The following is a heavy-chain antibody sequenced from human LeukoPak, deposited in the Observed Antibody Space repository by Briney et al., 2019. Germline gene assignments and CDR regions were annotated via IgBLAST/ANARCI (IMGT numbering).Heavy chain of an antibody. Sequence: SETLSLTCAVSGYSISSGYYWGWIRQPPGKGLEWIGSIYHSGSTYYNPSLKSRVTISVDTSKNQFSLKLSSVTAADTAVYYCARVDHFGSGYFDYWGQGTLVTVSS. CDR1: GYSISSGYY. J-gene: IGHJ4*02. CDR3: ARVDHFGSGYFDY. V-gene: IGHV4-38-2*01. CDR2: IYHSGST. D-gene: IGHD3-3*02.